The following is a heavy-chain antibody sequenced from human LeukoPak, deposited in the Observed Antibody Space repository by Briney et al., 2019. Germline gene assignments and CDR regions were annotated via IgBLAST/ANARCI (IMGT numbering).Heavy chain of an antibody. CDR2: MNPNSGNT. CDR3: ATSPFLYCSGGSCYFGY. V-gene: IGHV1-8*01. Sequence: ASVKVSCKASGYTFTSYDINWVRQATGQGLEWMGWMNPNSGNTGYAQKFQGRVTMTRNTSISTAYMELSSLRSEDTAVYYCATSPFLYCSGGSCYFGYWGQGTLVTVSS. D-gene: IGHD2-15*01. J-gene: IGHJ4*02. CDR1: GYTFTSYD.